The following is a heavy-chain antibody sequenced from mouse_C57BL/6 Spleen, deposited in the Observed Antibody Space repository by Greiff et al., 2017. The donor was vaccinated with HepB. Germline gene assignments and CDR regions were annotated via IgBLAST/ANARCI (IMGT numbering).Heavy chain of an antibody. CDR3: TRDLDHYFDY. CDR2: ISSGGDYI. Sequence: EVKLVESGEGLVKPGGSLKLSCAASGFTFSSYAMSWVRQTPEKRLEWVAYISSGGDYIYYADTVKGRFTISRDNAMNTLYLQMSSLKSEDTAMYYCTRDLDHYFDYWGQGTTLTVSS. V-gene: IGHV5-9-1*02. J-gene: IGHJ2*01. CDR1: GFTFSSYA.